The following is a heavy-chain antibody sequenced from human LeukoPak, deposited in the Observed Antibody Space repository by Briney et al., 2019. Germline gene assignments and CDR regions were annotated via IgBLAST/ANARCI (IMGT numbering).Heavy chain of an antibody. CDR2: INPSGGST. J-gene: IGHJ4*02. D-gene: IGHD2-15*01. Sequence: ASVRVSCKASGYTFTSYYMHWVRQAPGQGLEWMGIINPSGGSTTYAQKFQGRVTMTRDTSTSTVYMELSSLRSEDTAVYYCARDATRTGDIVVVVAARGGYFDYWAREPWSPSPQ. V-gene: IGHV1-46*01. CDR1: GYTFTSYY. CDR3: ARDATRTGDIVVVVAARGGYFDY.